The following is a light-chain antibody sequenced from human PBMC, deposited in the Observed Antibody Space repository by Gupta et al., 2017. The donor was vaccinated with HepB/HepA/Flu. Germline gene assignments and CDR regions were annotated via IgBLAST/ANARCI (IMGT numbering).Light chain of an antibody. Sequence: DIVLTQSPRTLSLSPGDRATLSCSASQSVSSNYLAWYQQRPGQAPRLLIYGASRRDTGIPDRFSGSGSGTDFILTISRLEPEDFVVYYCQQYGRSPLSFGPGTKVDV. CDR2: GAS. V-gene: IGKV3-20*01. CDR3: QQYGRSPLS. CDR1: QSVSSNY. J-gene: IGKJ3*01.